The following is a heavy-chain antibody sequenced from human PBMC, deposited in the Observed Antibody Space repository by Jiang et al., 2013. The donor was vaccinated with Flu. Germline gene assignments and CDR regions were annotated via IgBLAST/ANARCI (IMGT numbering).Heavy chain of an antibody. D-gene: IGHD3-10*01. Sequence: LLKPSETLSLTCAVYGGSFSGYYWSWIRQPPGKGLEWIGEINHSGSTNYNPSLKSRVTISVDTSKNQFSLKLSSVTAADTAVYYCARVHSQWFGYYFDYWGQGTLVTVSS. J-gene: IGHJ4*02. CDR1: GGSFSGYY. V-gene: IGHV4-34*01. CDR3: ARVHSQWFGYYFDY. CDR2: INHSGST.